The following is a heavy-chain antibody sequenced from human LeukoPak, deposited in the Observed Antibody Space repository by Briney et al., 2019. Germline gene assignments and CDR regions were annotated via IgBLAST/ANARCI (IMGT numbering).Heavy chain of an antibody. D-gene: IGHD3-22*01. J-gene: IGHJ6*03. Sequence: PGRSLRLSCAASGFIFSTYAMHWVRQAPGKGLEWVAVISYDGSNKYYADSVKGRFTISRDNSKNTLYLQMNSLRAEDTAVYYCARTMIVPVGDYYYYMDVWGKGTTVTVSS. CDR2: ISYDGSNK. CDR3: ARTMIVPVGDYYYYMDV. V-gene: IGHV3-30*04. CDR1: GFIFSTYA.